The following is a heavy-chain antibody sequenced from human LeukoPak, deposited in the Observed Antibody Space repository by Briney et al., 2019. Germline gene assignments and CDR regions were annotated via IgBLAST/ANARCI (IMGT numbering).Heavy chain of an antibody. CDR2: ISSSSSYT. D-gene: IGHD6-13*01. V-gene: IGHV3-11*06. J-gene: IGHJ4*02. CDR1: GFTFSDYY. CDR3: ARDSSSWSYFDY. Sequence: GGSLRLSCAASGFTFSDYYMSWIRQAPGKGLEWVPYISSSSSYTNYADSVKGRFTISRDNAKNSLYLQMNSLRAEDTAVYYCARDSSSWSYFDYWGQGTLVTVSS.